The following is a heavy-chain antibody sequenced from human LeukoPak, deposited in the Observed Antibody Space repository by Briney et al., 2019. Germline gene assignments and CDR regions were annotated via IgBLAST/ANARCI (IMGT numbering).Heavy chain of an antibody. J-gene: IGHJ3*02. V-gene: IGHV4-59*01. CDR3: ARGTTYYYDSSGYPDAFDI. D-gene: IGHD3-22*01. CDR1: GGSFSGYH. CDR2: IYYSGST. Sequence: SETLSLTCAVYGGSFSGYHWSWIRPPPGKGLEWIGYIYYSGSTNYNPSLKSRVTISVHTSKNQFSLKLSSVTAADTAVYYCARGTTYYYDSSGYPDAFDIWGQGTMVTVSS.